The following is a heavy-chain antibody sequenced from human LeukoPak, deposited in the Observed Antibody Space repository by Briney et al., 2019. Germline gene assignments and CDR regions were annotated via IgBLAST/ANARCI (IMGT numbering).Heavy chain of an antibody. CDR3: ARDPAYCGGDCYSVYQDAFDI. D-gene: IGHD2-21*02. CDR2: ISYDGSSK. J-gene: IGHJ3*02. Sequence: PGRSLRLSCAASGFTFSSYPMHWVRQAPGKGLEWVAVISYDGSSKYYADSVKGRFTISRDNSKNTLFLQMNSLRAEDTAVYYCARDPAYCGGDCYSVYQDAFDIWGQGTRVTVSS. CDR1: GFTFSSYP. V-gene: IGHV3-30*03.